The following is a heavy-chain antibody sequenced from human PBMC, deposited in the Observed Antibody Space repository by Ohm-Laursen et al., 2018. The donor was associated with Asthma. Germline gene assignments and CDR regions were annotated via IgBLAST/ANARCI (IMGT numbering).Heavy chain of an antibody. Sequence: TQTLTLTCTVSGISLTTSGVAVGWIRQPPGKALEWLTLIYWDDDKRYSPSLTSRLTITKDTSKNQVVLTMTNMDPVDTATYYCAHTVCSSSCYTGFDFWGQGTVVTVSS. D-gene: IGHD2-2*02. CDR2: IYWDDDK. CDR3: AHTVCSSSCYTGFDF. J-gene: IGHJ3*01. CDR1: GISLTTSGVA. V-gene: IGHV2-5*02.